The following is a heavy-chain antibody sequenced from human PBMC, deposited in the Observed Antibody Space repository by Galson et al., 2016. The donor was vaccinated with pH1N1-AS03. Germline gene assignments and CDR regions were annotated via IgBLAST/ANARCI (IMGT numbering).Heavy chain of an antibody. CDR3: ARFSGSYQFDY. Sequence: SETLSLTCAVSGYSISSGFHWAWVRQPPSKGLEWIGTISHSGNTYYNPSLKSRVTMSVDTSKNQFSLKLSSVTAADAAVHYCARFSGSYQFDYWGQGTLVTVSS. D-gene: IGHD1-26*01. CDR2: ISHSGNT. V-gene: IGHV4-38-2*01. CDR1: GYSISSGFH. J-gene: IGHJ4*02.